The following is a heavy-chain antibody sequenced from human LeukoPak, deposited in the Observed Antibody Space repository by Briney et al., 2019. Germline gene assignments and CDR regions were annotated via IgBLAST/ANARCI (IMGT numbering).Heavy chain of an antibody. CDR3: ASQYYYDSSGYQDY. J-gene: IGHJ4*02. D-gene: IGHD3-22*01. V-gene: IGHV4-39*01. CDR2: IYYSGST. Sequence: SETLSLTCTVSGGSISSSSYYWGWIRQPPGTGLEWIGSIYYSGSTYYNPSLKSRVTISVDTSKNQFSLKLSSVTAADTAVYYCASQYYYDSSGYQDYGGQGTLVTVSS. CDR1: GGSISSSSYY.